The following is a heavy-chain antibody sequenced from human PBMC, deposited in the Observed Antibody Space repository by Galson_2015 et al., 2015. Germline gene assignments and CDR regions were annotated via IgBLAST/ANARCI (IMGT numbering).Heavy chain of an antibody. D-gene: IGHD1-26*01. CDR1: RFTFSNYW. V-gene: IGHV3-74*01. CDR3: AKRGVGLSTKAFEI. Sequence: SLRLSCAASRFTFSNYWMHWVRQAPGKGLVWVSRINSDGSNTNYADSVKGRFTISRDNSKNTLYLQMSSLRAEDTAVYYCAKRGVGLSTKAFEIWGQGTMVTVAS. J-gene: IGHJ3*02. CDR2: INSDGSNT.